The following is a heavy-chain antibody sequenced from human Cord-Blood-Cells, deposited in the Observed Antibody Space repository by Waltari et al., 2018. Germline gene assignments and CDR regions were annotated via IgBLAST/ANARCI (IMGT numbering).Heavy chain of an antibody. V-gene: IGHV1-8*03. J-gene: IGHJ4*02. CDR2: RSPNSGNT. D-gene: IGHD1-26*01. CDR1: GYTFTSYD. Sequence: QVQLVQSGAEVKKPGASVKVSCKASGYTFTSYDINWVRQATGQGLEWSGWRSPNSGNTGDAQKFQGRVTITRNTARSTAYMELSSLRSEDTAVYYCARLVGATNDYWGQGTLVTVSS. CDR3: ARLVGATNDY.